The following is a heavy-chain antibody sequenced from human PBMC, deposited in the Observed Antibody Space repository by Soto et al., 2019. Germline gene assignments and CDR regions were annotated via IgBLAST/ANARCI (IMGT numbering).Heavy chain of an antibody. V-gene: IGHV2-5*01. CDR2: VYWSDNK. CDR1: GFSLSTSGVG. CDR3: AHGLEGTWYFDL. J-gene: IGHJ2*01. D-gene: IGHD6-19*01. Sequence: SGPTLVKPTQTLTLTCTFSGFSLSTSGVGVGWFRQPPGKALEWLALVYWSDNKRYSPSLKSRLTITKDTSKNQVVLTLTNMDPVDTATYYCAHGLEGTWYFDLWGRGTLVTVSS.